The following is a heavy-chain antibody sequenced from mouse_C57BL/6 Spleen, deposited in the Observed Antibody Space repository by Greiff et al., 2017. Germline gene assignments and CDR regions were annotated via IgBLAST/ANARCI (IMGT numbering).Heavy chain of an antibody. CDR2: FYPGGGSI. Sequence: VQLQQSGAELVKPGASVKLSCKASGYTFTEYTIHWVKQRSGQGLEWIGWFYPGGGSIKYNEKFKDKATLTADKSSSTGYMELSRWTSEVSAVYFCARHEERDGSRGDYDAMAYWGQGTSVTVSS. CDR3: ARHEERDGSRGDYDAMAY. D-gene: IGHD1-1*01. J-gene: IGHJ4*01. V-gene: IGHV1-62-2*01. CDR1: GYTFTEYT.